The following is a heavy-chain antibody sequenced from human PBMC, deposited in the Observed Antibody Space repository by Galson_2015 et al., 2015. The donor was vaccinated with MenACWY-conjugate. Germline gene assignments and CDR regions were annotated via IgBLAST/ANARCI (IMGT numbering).Heavy chain of an antibody. CDR3: ARGDSSGYLPNYFDY. CDR1: GGSISSSNW. CDR2: IYHSGST. Sequence: LSLTCAVSGGSISSSNWWSWVRQPPGKGLEWIGEIYHSGSTNYNPSLKSRVTISVDKSKNQISLKLSSVTAADTAVYYCARGDSSGYLPNYFDYWGQGTLVTVSS. V-gene: IGHV4-4*02. J-gene: IGHJ4*02. D-gene: IGHD3-22*01.